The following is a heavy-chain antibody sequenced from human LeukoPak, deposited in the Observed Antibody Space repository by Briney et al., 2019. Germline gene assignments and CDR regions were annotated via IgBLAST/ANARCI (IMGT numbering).Heavy chain of an antibody. D-gene: IGHD3-22*01. CDR3: ARHVPYYYDSSGYYLRRGAFDI. CDR2: IYYSGST. V-gene: IGHV4-59*01. Sequence: SETLSLTCTVSGGSISSYYWSWIRQPPGKGLEWIGYIYYSGSTNYNPSLKSRVTISVDTSKNQFSLKLSSVTAADTAVYYCARHVPYYYDSSGYYLRRGAFDIWGQGTTVTVSS. J-gene: IGHJ3*02. CDR1: GGSISSYY.